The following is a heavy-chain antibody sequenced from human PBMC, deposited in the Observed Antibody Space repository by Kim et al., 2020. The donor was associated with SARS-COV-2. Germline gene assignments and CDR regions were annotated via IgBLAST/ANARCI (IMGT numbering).Heavy chain of an antibody. D-gene: IGHD1-7*01. V-gene: IGHV1-24*01. CDR1: GYTLTELS. CDR3: ATLGVNYAFRYGWFDP. Sequence: ASVKVSCKVSGYTLTELSMHWVRQAPGKGLEWMGGFDPEDGETIYAQKFQGRVTMTEDTSTDTAYMELSSLRSEDTAVYYCATLGVNYAFRYGWFDPWGQGSLVTVSS. J-gene: IGHJ5*02. CDR2: FDPEDGET.